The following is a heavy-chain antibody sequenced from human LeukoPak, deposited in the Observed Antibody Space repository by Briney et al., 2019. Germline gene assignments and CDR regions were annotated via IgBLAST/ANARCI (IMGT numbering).Heavy chain of an antibody. V-gene: IGHV5-51*01. J-gene: IGHJ5*02. CDR3: ARQYPWGSGYDQYNWFDP. D-gene: IGHD5-12*01. Sequence: GESLKISCKGSGYSFTSYWIGWVRQMPGKGLEWMGIIYPCDSDARYSPSFQGQVTISADKSISTAYLQWSSLKASDTAMYYCARQYPWGSGYDQYNWFDPWGQGTLVTVSS. CDR2: IYPCDSDA. CDR1: GYSFTSYW.